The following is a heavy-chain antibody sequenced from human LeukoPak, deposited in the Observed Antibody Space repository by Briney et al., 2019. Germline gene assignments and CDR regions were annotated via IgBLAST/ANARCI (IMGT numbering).Heavy chain of an antibody. D-gene: IGHD3-3*01. J-gene: IGHJ6*03. CDR1: GFTFSDFW. Sequence: PGGSLRLSCAASGFTFSDFWMHWVRQAPGKGLVWVSRINSGGTVTNYADSVKGRLTISRDNAKNSLYLQMNSLRAEDTAVYYCAREGQEYDFWSGYYHYYYYMDVWGKGTTVTVSS. CDR2: INSGGTVT. CDR3: AREGQEYDFWSGYYHYYYYMDV. V-gene: IGHV3-74*01.